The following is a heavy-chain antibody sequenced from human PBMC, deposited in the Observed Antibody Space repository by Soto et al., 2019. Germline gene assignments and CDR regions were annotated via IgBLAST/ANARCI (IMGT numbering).Heavy chain of an antibody. V-gene: IGHV3-30*18. J-gene: IGHJ4*02. D-gene: IGHD3-3*01. CDR1: GFTFSSYG. Sequence: GGSLKLSCAASGFTFSSYGMHWVRQAPGKGLEWVAVISYDGSNKYYADSVKGRFTISRDNSKNTLYLQMNSLRAEDTAVYYCAKVHDFWSGYYTGYFDYWGQGTLVTVSS. CDR3: AKVHDFWSGYYTGYFDY. CDR2: ISYDGSNK.